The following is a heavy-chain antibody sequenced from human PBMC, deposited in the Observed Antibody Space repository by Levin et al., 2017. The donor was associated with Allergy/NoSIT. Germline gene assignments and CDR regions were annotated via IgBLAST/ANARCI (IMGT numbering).Heavy chain of an antibody. J-gene: IGHJ4*02. D-gene: IGHD3-16*02. V-gene: IGHV3-23*01. CDR1: EFTFSRYA. Sequence: GGSLRLSCAASEFTFSRYAMSWVRQAPGKGLEWVSSINDGGYSAYYADAVKGRFTISRDNSKNTLYLQMNSLRVDDTAVYYCAKLVARLGEFSAGGYWGQGTLVTVSS. CDR2: INDGGYSA. CDR3: AKLVARLGEFSAGGY.